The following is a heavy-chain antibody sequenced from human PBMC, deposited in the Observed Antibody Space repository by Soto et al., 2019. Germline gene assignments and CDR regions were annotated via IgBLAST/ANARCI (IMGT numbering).Heavy chain of an antibody. D-gene: IGHD6-13*01. CDR3: ARGGIRAWYYY. J-gene: IGHJ4*02. Sequence: PGGSLRLSCTASGFYFSRYEMYWVRQFPGTGLEWISYISNSGSTIYYADSVKGRFTISRDNALSSLYLQMSGLRAEDTAVYYCARGGIRAWYYYWGRGTLVTVSS. V-gene: IGHV3-48*03. CDR1: GFYFSRYE. CDR2: ISNSGSTI.